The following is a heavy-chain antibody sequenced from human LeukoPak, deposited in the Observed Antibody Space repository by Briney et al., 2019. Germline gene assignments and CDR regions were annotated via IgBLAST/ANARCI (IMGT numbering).Heavy chain of an antibody. CDR3: ARTFSSSNHYFDY. D-gene: IGHD6-6*01. Sequence: ASVSVSYKASGYTFTIYYIQWVRQAPGQGLEWMGIINPSGGSRSYAQKFQGRVTMTRDTSTSTVYMELSSLRSEDTAVYYCARTFSSSNHYFDYWGQGTLVTVSS. CDR1: GYTFTIYY. CDR2: INPSGGSR. J-gene: IGHJ4*02. V-gene: IGHV1-46*01.